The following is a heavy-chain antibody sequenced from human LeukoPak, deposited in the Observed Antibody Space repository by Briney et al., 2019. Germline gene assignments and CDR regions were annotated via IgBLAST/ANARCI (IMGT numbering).Heavy chain of an antibody. J-gene: IGHJ4*02. V-gene: IGHV3-21*04. CDR3: ASLYSSSWNEFDY. CDR1: GFTFSSYS. Sequence: PGGSLRLSCAASGFTFSSYSMNWVRQAPGKGLEWVSFISTSSSYIYYADSVKGRFTISRDNAKNSLYLQMNSLRAEDAAVYYCASLYSSSWNEFDYWGQGTLVTVSS. D-gene: IGHD6-13*01. CDR2: ISTSSSYI.